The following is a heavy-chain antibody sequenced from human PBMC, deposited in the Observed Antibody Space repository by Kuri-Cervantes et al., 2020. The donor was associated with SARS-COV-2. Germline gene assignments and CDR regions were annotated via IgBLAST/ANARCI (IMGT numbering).Heavy chain of an antibody. CDR1: RGSISSSSYY. V-gene: IGHV4-39*01. J-gene: IGHJ4*02. Sequence: GSLRLSCTVSRGSISSSSYYWGWIRQPPGKGLEWIGSIYYTGNTYYNSSLNRRVTMSVDTSKNQFSLKLSSVTAADTAVYYCARLLPGPVDYWGQGTLVTVSS. CDR3: ARLLPGPVDY. CDR2: IYYTGNT. D-gene: IGHD3-16*01.